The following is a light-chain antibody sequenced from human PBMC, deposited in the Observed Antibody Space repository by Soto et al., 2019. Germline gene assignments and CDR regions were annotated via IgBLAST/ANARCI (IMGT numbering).Light chain of an antibody. CDR2: DVS. Sequence: DIHMTQAPSTLSASVGDTVTITCRASQSINAWLAWYQQKPGKAPKLLIYDVSTLASGVPSRFSGSASGTEFTLTISNVESDDFASYYCQPYHRYSTFGQGTRGDIK. CDR1: QSINAW. J-gene: IGKJ1*01. V-gene: IGKV1-5*01. CDR3: QPYHRYST.